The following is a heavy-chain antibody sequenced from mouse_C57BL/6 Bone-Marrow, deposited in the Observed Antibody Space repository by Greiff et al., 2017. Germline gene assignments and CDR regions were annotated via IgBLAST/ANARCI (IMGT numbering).Heavy chain of an antibody. CDR1: GFNFNNYY. Sequence: EVQLQQSGAELVKPGASVKLSCTASGFNFNNYYMHWVKQRTEQGLEWIGRIDPEDGETKYAPKFQGKATITADTSTNTAYLQMSSLTAEDTAGYYCARGTGAWYAYWGQGPLVTVSA. V-gene: IGHV14-2*01. J-gene: IGHJ3*01. CDR3: ARGTGAWYAY. D-gene: IGHD4-1*01. CDR2: IDPEDGET.